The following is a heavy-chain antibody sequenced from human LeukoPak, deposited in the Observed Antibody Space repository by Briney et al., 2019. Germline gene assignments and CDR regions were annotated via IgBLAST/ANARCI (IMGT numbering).Heavy chain of an antibody. Sequence: PGGSLRLSCAASGFTFRSYGMHGVRQAPGKGLEWVAVISYDGSNKYYADSVKGRFTISRDNSKNTLYLQMNSLRAEDTAVYYCAKDPIRVYGCKGGGWFDPLGQGTLVTVSS. CDR1: GFTFRSYG. CDR2: ISYDGSNK. D-gene: IGHD5-24*01. V-gene: IGHV3-30*18. J-gene: IGHJ5*02. CDR3: AKDPIRVYGCKGGGWFDP.